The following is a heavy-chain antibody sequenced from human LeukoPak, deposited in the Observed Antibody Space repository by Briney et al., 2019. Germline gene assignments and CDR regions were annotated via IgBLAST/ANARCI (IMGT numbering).Heavy chain of an antibody. J-gene: IGHJ3*01. CDR1: GFTFSDYW. CDR2: TKQDASEK. CDR3: ACSGRGPFDA. D-gene: IGHD6-19*01. V-gene: IGHV3-7*01. Sequence: GGSLRLSCAASGFTFSDYWMSWVRQAPGKGLEWVTTTKQDASEKYYVDSVKGRFTISRDNVKNSLFFQMNSLRAEDTAVYYCACSGRGPFDAWGQGTMVTVSS.